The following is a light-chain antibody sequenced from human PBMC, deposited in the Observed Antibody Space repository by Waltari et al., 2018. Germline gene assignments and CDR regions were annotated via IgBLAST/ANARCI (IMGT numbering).Light chain of an antibody. CDR2: LNSDGSH. V-gene: IGLV4-69*01. J-gene: IGLJ3*02. Sequence: QLVLTQSPSASASLGASVKLTCTLSSGHSSYAIAWPQPQPEKAPRYLMKLNSDGSHSKGDGIPDRFSGSSSGAERYLTISSLQSEDEADYYCQTWGTGKVFGGGTKLTVL. CDR3: QTWGTGKV. CDR1: SGHSSYA.